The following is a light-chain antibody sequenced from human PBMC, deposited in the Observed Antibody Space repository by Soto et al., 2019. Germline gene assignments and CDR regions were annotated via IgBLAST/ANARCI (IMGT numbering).Light chain of an antibody. CDR1: RNITFY. CDR3: QQSYSTLRT. CDR2: AAS. J-gene: IGKJ1*01. Sequence: DIQMTQSPSSLSASVGDRVTITCRASRNITFYLNWYQQKPGKAPKLLIYAASSLQSGVPSRFSGSGSGTDFTLTISSLQPEDSEIYCCQQSYSTLRTFGQGTKADIK. V-gene: IGKV1-39*01.